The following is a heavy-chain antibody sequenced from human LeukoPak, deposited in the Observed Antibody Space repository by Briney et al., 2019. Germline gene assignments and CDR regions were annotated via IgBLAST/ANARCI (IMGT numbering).Heavy chain of an antibody. V-gene: IGHV3-23*01. CDR3: AKDPELSGTDSWFDP. D-gene: IGHD1-20*01. CDR1: GLTFSTSG. CDR2: ISGSGGST. Sequence: PGGSLRLSCTTSGLTFSTSGFNWVRQAPGKGLEWVSTISGSGGSTYYADSVKGRFTISRDNSKNTLWLQMNSLRAEDTAVYYCAKDPELSGTDSWFDPWGQGTLVTVSS. J-gene: IGHJ5*02.